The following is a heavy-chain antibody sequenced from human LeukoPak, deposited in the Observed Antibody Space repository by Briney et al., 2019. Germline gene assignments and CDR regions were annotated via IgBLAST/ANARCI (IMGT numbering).Heavy chain of an antibody. Sequence: GRSLRLSCAASGFTFSNYGMHWVRQAPGKGLEWVAVISHDESNKYYVDSVKGRFTVSRDNSRSTLYLQMSSLRPEDTAVYFCARVSGWLPGDYCGQGTLVTVSS. D-gene: IGHD6-19*01. CDR2: ISHDESNK. CDR1: GFTFSNYG. CDR3: ARVSGWLPGDY. J-gene: IGHJ4*02. V-gene: IGHV3-30-3*01.